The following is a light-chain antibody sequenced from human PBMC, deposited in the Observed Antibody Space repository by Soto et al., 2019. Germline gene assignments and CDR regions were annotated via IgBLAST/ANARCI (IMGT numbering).Light chain of an antibody. CDR1: QSISNR. V-gene: IGKV1-5*01. CDR2: DAS. Sequence: QMIYNSLPLSAYVGAVDTITCRASQSISNRLAWYQQKPGRATKDLIYDASSLDTGAPSRFSGSGSGTEFTLTISSLQPDDFATYYCQDYSPYSWTFGQGTKVDIK. CDR3: QDYSPYSWT. J-gene: IGKJ1*01.